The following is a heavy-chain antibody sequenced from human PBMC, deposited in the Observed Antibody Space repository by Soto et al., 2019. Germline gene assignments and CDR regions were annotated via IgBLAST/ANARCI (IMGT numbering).Heavy chain of an antibody. CDR1: GYPVTAYY. D-gene: IGHD3-3*01. CDR2: INPATGAA. Sequence: QLHLVQSGAVVKKPGASVTVSCSASGYPVTAYYMHWVRQAPGRGLEWMGGINPATGAAKYTQTFQGVVTMTRATSTSTVFMELSGLTSEDTAVFYCARGGGVGVAGSAAFDMWGQGTLVTVSS. V-gene: IGHV1-2*02. CDR3: ARGGGVGVAGSAAFDM. J-gene: IGHJ3*02.